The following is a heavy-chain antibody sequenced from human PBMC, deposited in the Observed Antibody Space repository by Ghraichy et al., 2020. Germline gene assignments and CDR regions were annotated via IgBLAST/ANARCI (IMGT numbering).Heavy chain of an antibody. J-gene: IGHJ1*01. CDR3: AKGHVGRVAVAGCFHH. CDR2: ISATGGST. Sequence: GGSLRLSCAASGFTFTKYALSWVRQAPGKGLEWVSLISATGGSTFYADSVKGRFTISSDVSKNTLYMEMNNLRVEDTAVYFCAKGHVGRVAVAGCFHHWGQGTLVSVSS. D-gene: IGHD6-19*01. CDR1: GFTFTKYA. V-gene: IGHV3-23*01.